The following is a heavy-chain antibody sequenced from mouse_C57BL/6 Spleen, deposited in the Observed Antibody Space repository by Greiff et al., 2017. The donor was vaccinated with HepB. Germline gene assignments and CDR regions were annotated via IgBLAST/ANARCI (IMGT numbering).Heavy chain of an antibody. D-gene: IGHD1-1*01. CDR3: ARDYGSSYAAMDY. J-gene: IGHJ4*01. Sequence: QVQLQQPGAELVKPGASVKMSCKASGYTFTSYWITWVKQRPGQGLEWIGDIYPGSGSTNYNEKFKSKATLTVDKSSSTAYMQLSSLTSEDAAVYYCARDYGSSYAAMDYWGQGTSVTVSS. V-gene: IGHV1-55*01. CDR2: IYPGSGST. CDR1: GYTFTSYW.